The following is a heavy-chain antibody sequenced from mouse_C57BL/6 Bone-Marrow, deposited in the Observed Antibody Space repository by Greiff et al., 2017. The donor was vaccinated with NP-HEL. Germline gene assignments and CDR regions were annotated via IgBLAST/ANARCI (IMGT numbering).Heavy chain of an antibody. Sequence: EVQRVESGGGLVQPKGSLTLSCAASGFTFTTYAMHWVRQAPGKGLEWVARIRSKSSNYATYYADSVKDRFTISRDDSQSMLYLQMNNLKTEDTAMYYCVRDPYYYGSSGGYAMDYWGQGTSVTVSS. CDR1: GFTFTTYA. D-gene: IGHD1-1*01. CDR2: IRSKSSNYAT. V-gene: IGHV10-3*01. CDR3: VRDPYYYGSSGGYAMDY. J-gene: IGHJ4*01.